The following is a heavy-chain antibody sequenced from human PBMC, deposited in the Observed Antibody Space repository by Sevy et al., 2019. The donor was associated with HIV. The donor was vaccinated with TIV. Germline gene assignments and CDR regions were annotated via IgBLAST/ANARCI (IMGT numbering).Heavy chain of an antibody. CDR1: GFTFSSYA. V-gene: IGHV3-23*01. J-gene: IGHJ4*02. D-gene: IGHD3-22*01. CDR3: ANGGPRFWYYYDSSGYDY. CDR2: ISGSGGST. Sequence: GGSLRLSCAASGFTFSSYAMSWVRQAPGKGLEWVSAISGSGGSTYYADSVKGRFTISRDNSKNTLYLQMNSLRAEDTAVYYCANGGPRFWYYYDSSGYDYWGQGTLVTVSS.